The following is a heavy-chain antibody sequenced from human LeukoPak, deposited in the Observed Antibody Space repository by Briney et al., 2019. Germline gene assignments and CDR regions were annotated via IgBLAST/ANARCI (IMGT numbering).Heavy chain of an antibody. J-gene: IGHJ4*02. CDR3: ALHDFWSGDY. D-gene: IGHD3-3*01. Sequence: ASVKVSCKVSGYTLTELSMHWVRQAPGKGLEWMGGFDPEDGETIYAQKFQSRVTMTRNTSISTAYMELSSLRSEDTAVYYCALHDFWSGDYWGQGTLVTVSS. V-gene: IGHV1-24*01. CDR2: FDPEDGET. CDR1: GYTLTELS.